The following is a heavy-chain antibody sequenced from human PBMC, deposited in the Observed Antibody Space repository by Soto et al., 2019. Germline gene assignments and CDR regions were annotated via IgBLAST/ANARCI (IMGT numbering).Heavy chain of an antibody. D-gene: IGHD4-17*01. CDR2: ISYDGSNK. J-gene: IGHJ4*02. CDR1: GFTFSSYA. CDR3: ARGGTVTTAFDY. Sequence: SLRLSCAASGFTFSSYAMHWVRQAPGKGLEWVAVISYDGSNKYYADSVKGRFTISRDNSKNTLYLQMNSLRAEDTAVYYCARGGTVTTAFDYWGQGTLVTVSS. V-gene: IGHV3-30-3*01.